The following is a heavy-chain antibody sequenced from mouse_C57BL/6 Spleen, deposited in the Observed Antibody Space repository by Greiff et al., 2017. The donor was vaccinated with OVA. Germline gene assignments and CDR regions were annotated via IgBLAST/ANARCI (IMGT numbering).Heavy chain of an antibody. D-gene: IGHD1-1*01. CDR2: ISSGSSTI. Sequence: EVQGVESGGGLVKPGGSLKLSCAASGFTFSDYGMHWVRQAPEKGLEWVAYISSGSSTIYYADTVKGRFTISRDNAKNTLFLQMTSLRSEDTAMYYCARSLYYGSRGDYFDYWGQGTTLTVSS. CDR3: ARSLYYGSRGDYFDY. J-gene: IGHJ2*01. CDR1: GFTFSDYG. V-gene: IGHV5-17*01.